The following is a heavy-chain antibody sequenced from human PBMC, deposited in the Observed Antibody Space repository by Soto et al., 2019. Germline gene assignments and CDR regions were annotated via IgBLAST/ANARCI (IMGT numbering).Heavy chain of an antibody. V-gene: IGHV4-39*01. CDR1: GGSISSSSYY. CDR3: ARHGEGNYGSGSYYIAYYYYYYMDV. D-gene: IGHD3-10*01. J-gene: IGHJ6*03. CDR2: IYYSGST. Sequence: SETLSLTCTVSGGSISSSSYYWGWIRQPPGKGLEWIGSIYYSGSTYYNPSLKSRVTISVDTSKNQFSLKLSSVTAADTAVYYCARHGEGNYGSGSYYIAYYYYYYMDVWGKGTTVTVSS.